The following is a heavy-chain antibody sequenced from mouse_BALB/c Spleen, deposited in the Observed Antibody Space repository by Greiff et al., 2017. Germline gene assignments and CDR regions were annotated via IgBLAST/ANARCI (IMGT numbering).Heavy chain of an antibody. Sequence: QVQLQQSGAELVRPGSSVKISCKASGYAFSSYWMNWVKQRPGQGLEWIGQIYPGDGDTNYNGKFKGKATLTADKSSSTAYMQLSSLTSEDSAVYFCARFITTVYYAMDYWGQETSVTVSS. CDR1: GYAFSSYW. J-gene: IGHJ4*01. D-gene: IGHD1-1*01. CDR2: IYPGDGDT. CDR3: ARFITTVYYAMDY. V-gene: IGHV1-80*01.